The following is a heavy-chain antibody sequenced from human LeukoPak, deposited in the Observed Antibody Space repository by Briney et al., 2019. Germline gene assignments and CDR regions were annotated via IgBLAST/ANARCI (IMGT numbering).Heavy chain of an antibody. V-gene: IGHV4-59*08. J-gene: IGHJ4*02. Sequence: SETLSLTCTVSGGSPSSDHWSWIRQPPEKGLEWIGCISYRGTTNYNPSLKRRVTISVDTSKKHFSLKLTSVTAADTGVYYCARGRGLGVITPYSDSWGQGTLVTVSS. CDR2: ISYRGTT. CDR1: GGSPSSDH. CDR3: ARGRGLGVITPYSDS. D-gene: IGHD3-16*02.